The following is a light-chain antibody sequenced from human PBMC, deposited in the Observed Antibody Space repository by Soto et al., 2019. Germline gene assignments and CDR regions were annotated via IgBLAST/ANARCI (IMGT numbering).Light chain of an antibody. V-gene: IGKV3-11*01. CDR2: DAS. CDR1: QSVSSF. Sequence: EIVLTQSPATLSLSPGERATLSCRASQSVSSFLAWYQQKPGQAPRLLIYDASNRATGIPARFSGSGSGTDFTLTISSLEPEDFAVYYCQHRSNWPLTFGGGTKVEIK. J-gene: IGKJ4*01. CDR3: QHRSNWPLT.